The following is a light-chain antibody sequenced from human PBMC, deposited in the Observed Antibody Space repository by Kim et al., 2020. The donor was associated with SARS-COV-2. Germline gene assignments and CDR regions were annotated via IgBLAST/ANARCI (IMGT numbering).Light chain of an antibody. CDR1: SSDVGGHDY. Sequence: QSALTQPASVSGSPGQSITISCTGTSSDVGGHDYVSWYQHHPGKAPNLMIYDVNKRPSGVSNRFSGSKSGHTASLTISGLQAEDEADYYCSSYTSSSTYVFGTGTKVTVL. CDR3: SSYTSSSTYV. CDR2: DVN. V-gene: IGLV2-14*03. J-gene: IGLJ1*01.